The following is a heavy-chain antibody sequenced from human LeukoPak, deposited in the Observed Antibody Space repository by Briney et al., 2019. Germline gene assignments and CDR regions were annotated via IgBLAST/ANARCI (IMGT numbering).Heavy chain of an antibody. J-gene: IGHJ4*02. CDR1: GYTFTSYY. V-gene: IGHV1-46*01. Sequence: EASVTVSCKASGYTFTSYYMHWVRQAPGQGLEWMGLISPNGGSTRLAQKFQGRVTMTSDMATSTVYMELSSLRSEDAAVYYCARDWGASNYFDYWGQGSLIIVSS. CDR2: ISPNGGST. CDR3: ARDWGASNYFDY. D-gene: IGHD7-27*01.